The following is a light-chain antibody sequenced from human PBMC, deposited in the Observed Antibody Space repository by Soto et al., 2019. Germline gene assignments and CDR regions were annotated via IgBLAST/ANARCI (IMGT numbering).Light chain of an antibody. J-gene: IGLJ1*01. V-gene: IGLV7-46*01. Sequence: QTVVTQEPSLTVSPGGTVTLTCGSSTGGVTSGHYPYWFQQKPGQAPRTLIYDTSNKHSWTPARFSGSLLGGKAALTLSGAQTEDEAEYYCFLSYSGARYAFGTGTKVTVL. CDR1: TGGVTSGHY. CDR3: FLSYSGARYA. CDR2: DTS.